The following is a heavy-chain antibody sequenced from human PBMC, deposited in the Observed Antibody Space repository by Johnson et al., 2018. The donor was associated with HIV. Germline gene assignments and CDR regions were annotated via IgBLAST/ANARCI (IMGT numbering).Heavy chain of an antibody. CDR3: AKDTGGNSGSDAFDI. CDR1: GFSFSGYG. J-gene: IGHJ3*02. V-gene: IGHV3-30*18. CDR2: ISHDANNR. D-gene: IGHD4-23*01. Sequence: VQLVESGGGVVQPGGSLRLSCAASGFSFSGYGMHWVRQAPGKGLEWVAVISHDANNRYYTDSVKGRFTVSRDNSKNTLFLQMDSLRTEDTAVYYCAKDTGGNSGSDAFDIWCQGTLVTVSS.